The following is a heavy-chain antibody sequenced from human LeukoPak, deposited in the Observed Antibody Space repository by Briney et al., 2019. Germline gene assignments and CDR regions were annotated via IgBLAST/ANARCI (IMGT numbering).Heavy chain of an antibody. CDR3: AREDTSGYYSAFDY. CDR1: GGSISSSNW. V-gene: IGHV4-4*02. Sequence: SETLSLTCAVSGGSISSSNWWSWVRQPPGKGLEWIGEIYHSGSTDYNPSLKSRVTISVDKSKNQFSLKLSSVTAADTAVYYCAREDTSGYYSAFDYWGQGTLVTVSS. CDR2: IYHSGST. D-gene: IGHD3-22*01. J-gene: IGHJ4*02.